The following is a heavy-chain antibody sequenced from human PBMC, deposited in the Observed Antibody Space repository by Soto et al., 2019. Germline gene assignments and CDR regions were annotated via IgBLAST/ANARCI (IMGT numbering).Heavy chain of an antibody. D-gene: IGHD3-3*01. Sequence: GGSLRLSCEVSGFSFSSFWMSWVRQAPGKGLEWVANINQDGSEKHNVDYVDSVKGRFTISRDNAKNSLYLQMNSVRVGDTAVYYCAKLLLRFLEWYPDAFDIWGQGTMVTVS. V-gene: IGHV3-7*01. CDR3: AKLLLRFLEWYPDAFDI. CDR2: INQDGSEK. CDR1: GFSFSSFW. J-gene: IGHJ3*02.